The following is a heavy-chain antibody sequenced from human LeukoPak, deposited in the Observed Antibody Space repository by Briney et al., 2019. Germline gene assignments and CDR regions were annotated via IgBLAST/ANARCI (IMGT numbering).Heavy chain of an antibody. V-gene: IGHV3-21*04. J-gene: IGHJ6*03. CDR1: GFTFSSYS. CDR3: AKGPITIFYYYYMDV. Sequence: PGGSLRLSCAASGFTFSSYSMNWVRQAPGKGLEWVSSISSSSSYIYYADSVKGRFTISRDNAKNSLYLQMNSLRAEDTAVYYCAKGPITIFYYYYMDVWGKGTTVTVSS. CDR2: ISSSSSYI. D-gene: IGHD3-9*01.